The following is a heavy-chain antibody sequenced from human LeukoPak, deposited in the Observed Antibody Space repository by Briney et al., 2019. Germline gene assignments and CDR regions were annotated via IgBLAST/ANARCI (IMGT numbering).Heavy chain of an antibody. CDR1: GGSISSNKW. J-gene: IGHJ6*03. CDR2: VVHSGST. D-gene: IGHD6-6*01. Sequence: PSETLSLTCAVSGGSISSNKWWSWLRQAPGKGLEWLGEVVHSGSTNYNPSLKSRVTISVDKSKNQFSLRLNSVTAADTAVYYCARDWGVSARPGYMDVWGKGTTVTVSS. CDR3: ARDWGVSARPGYMDV. V-gene: IGHV4-4*02.